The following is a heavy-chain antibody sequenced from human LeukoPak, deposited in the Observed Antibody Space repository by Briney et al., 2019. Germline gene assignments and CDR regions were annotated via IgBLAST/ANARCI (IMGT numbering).Heavy chain of an antibody. D-gene: IGHD3-10*01. Sequence: SETLSLTCTVSGGSISSNYRSWIRQPPGKGLEWIGYIYYSGSTNYNPSVKSGVTISVDTSKNQCSLYLSSVTAADTAVYYCARGSPPPGDLRGCVGRVTFYFDYWGQGTLVTVSS. J-gene: IGHJ4*02. V-gene: IGHV4-59*01. CDR2: IYYSGST. CDR3: ARGSPPPGDLRGCVGRVTFYFDY. CDR1: GGSISSNY.